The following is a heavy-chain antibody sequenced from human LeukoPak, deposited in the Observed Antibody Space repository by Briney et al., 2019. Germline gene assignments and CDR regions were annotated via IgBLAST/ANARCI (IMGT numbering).Heavy chain of an antibody. Sequence: GGSLRLSCAASGFTFSNFGVHWVRQAPGKGLEWVAFIQFDGSDIFYADSVKGRFTVSRDNSKNTLYLQMNSLRAEDTAVYYCARGGHYDFWSGSPVYWGQGTLVTVSS. J-gene: IGHJ4*02. D-gene: IGHD3-3*01. CDR3: ARGGHYDFWSGSPVY. CDR2: IQFDGSDI. CDR1: GFTFSNFG. V-gene: IGHV3-30*02.